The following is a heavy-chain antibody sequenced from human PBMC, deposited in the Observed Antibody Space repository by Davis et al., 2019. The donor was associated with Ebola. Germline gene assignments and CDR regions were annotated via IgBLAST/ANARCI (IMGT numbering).Heavy chain of an antibody. Sequence: GESLKISCAASGFTFSSYAMHWVRQAPGKGLEWVAVISYDGSNKYYADSVNGRFTISRDNSKNTLYLQMNSLRAEDTDVYYCARGGGPLDYWGQGTLVTVSS. D-gene: IGHD2-15*01. J-gene: IGHJ4*02. CDR3: ARGGGPLDY. V-gene: IGHV3-30-3*01. CDR2: ISYDGSNK. CDR1: GFTFSSYA.